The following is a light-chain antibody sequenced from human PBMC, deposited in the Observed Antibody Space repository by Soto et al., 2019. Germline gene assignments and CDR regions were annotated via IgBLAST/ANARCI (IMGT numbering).Light chain of an antibody. CDR1: QSLLHSNGYNY. CDR2: LGS. CDR3: IQALQTMYT. V-gene: IGKV2-28*01. J-gene: IGKJ2*01. Sequence: DIVMTQSPLSLPVTPGEPASISCRSNQSLLHSNGYNYLDWYLQKPGQSPQLLIYLGSNRSSGVPDRFSGSGSGTDFTLKISRVEAEDVGVYYCIQALQTMYTFGQGTKLEIK.